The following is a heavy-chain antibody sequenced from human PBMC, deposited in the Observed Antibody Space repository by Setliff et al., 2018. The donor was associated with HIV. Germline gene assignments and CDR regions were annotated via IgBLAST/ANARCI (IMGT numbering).Heavy chain of an antibody. J-gene: IGHJ5*02. D-gene: IGHD6-6*01. CDR3: ARRYRIAARPKWFDP. V-gene: IGHV4-59*11. CDR2: IYSTGST. CDR1: GASITSHY. Sequence: PSETLSLTCTVSGASITSHYWSWIRQSPGRELEWSGYIYSTGSTNYNPSLKSRVTITVDTSKNQFSLKLSSVTASDTAVYYCARRYRIAARPKWFDPWGQGTLVTVSS.